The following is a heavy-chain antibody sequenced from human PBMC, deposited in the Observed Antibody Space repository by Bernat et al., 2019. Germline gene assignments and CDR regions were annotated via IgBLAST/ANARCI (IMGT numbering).Heavy chain of an antibody. J-gene: IGHJ4*02. D-gene: IGHD1-1*01. CDR1: GSSISFYY. V-gene: IGHV4-59*01. Sequence: QVRLQESGPGLVKPSETLSLTCTVSGSSISFYYWSWIRQPPGKGLEWIGYVYYSGSTNYNPSLKSRLTISVDTSKNQFSLKLSSVTAADTAVYYCARQVVNNSSHFDYWGQGALVTVSS. CDR2: VYYSGST. CDR3: ARQVVNNSSHFDY.